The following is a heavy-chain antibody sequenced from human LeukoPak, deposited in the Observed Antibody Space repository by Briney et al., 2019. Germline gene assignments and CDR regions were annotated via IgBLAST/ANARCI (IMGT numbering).Heavy chain of an antibody. Sequence: ASVKVSCKASDYTFTSYGISWVRQAPGQGLEWMGWISAYNGVTNYAQKVQGRVTMTTDTSTTTAYMELRSLSSDDTAVYYCARVDCGGDCSTYYFDYWGQGTLVTVSS. CDR1: DYTFTSYG. CDR2: ISAYNGVT. J-gene: IGHJ4*02. V-gene: IGHV1-18*01. CDR3: ARVDCGGDCSTYYFDY. D-gene: IGHD2-21*02.